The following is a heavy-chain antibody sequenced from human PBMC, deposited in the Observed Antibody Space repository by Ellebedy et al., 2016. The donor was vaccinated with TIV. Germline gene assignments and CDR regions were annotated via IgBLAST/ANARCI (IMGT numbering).Heavy chain of an antibody. J-gene: IGHJ4*02. CDR3: ARASDASGAYDC. V-gene: IGHV1-18*01. CDR1: GYTFANYG. D-gene: IGHD3-10*01. Sequence: ASVKVSXXASGYTFANYGVTWVRQAPGQGLEWMGWISADTTNTKYAQKVQGRVTMTTDTSTTTAYMELRNLRSDDTAVYYCARASDASGAYDCWGQGTLVTISS. CDR2: ISADTTNT.